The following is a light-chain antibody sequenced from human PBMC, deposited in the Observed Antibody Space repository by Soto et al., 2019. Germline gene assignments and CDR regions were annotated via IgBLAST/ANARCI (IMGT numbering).Light chain of an antibody. V-gene: IGKV1-5*03. CDR3: QQYKSYPWT. Sequence: DIQMTQSPSTLSASVGDRVTITCRASQSIRSWLAWYQQKPGKAPRLLIYMASSLESGVPSRFSGSGSGTEFTLTISSLQPDDFATYYCQQYKSYPWTFGQGTKVEIK. J-gene: IGKJ1*01. CDR2: MAS. CDR1: QSIRSW.